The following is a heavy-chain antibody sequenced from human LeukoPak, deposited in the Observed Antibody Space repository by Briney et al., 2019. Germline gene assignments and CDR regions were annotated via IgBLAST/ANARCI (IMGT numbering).Heavy chain of an antibody. CDR1: GGSISSTTSY. D-gene: IGHD1-26*01. V-gene: IGHV4-39*01. J-gene: IGHJ4*02. Sequence: SETLSLTCTVSGGSISSTTSYWGWIRQPPGKGLEWVGSFYYSGSTSFNPSLKSGVTISADMSKNQFSLKLSSVTAADTAVYYCAHQPSGSYSIDYWGRGTLVTVSS. CDR3: AHQPSGSYSIDY. CDR2: FYYSGST.